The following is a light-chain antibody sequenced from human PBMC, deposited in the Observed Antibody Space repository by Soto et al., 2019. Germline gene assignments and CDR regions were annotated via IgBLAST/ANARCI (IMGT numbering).Light chain of an antibody. V-gene: IGKV3-15*01. CDR2: GAS. J-gene: IGKJ1*01. Sequence: VLTQSPGTLSLSPGERATLSCRASPNVVTNLAWYQQIPGQAPRLLIYGASTRATGIPARFSGSGSGTEFTLTISSLQPEEVAVYDCQHRSDWPWTFGQGTRVEIK. CDR1: PNVVTN. CDR3: QHRSDWPWT.